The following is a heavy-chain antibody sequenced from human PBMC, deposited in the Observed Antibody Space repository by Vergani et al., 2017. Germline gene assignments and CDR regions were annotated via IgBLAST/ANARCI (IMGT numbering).Heavy chain of an antibody. Sequence: EVQLVESGGGLVKRGGSLRLSCAASGFTFSSYSMNWVRQAPGKGLVWVSSISSSSSYIHYSDSLKGRFTISRDNAKSSLYLQMNSLRAEDTGVYYCARDRHYLGSGSYPYFYYYGLDVWGQGTAVTVSS. CDR2: ISSSSSYI. J-gene: IGHJ6*02. V-gene: IGHV3-21*01. CDR1: GFTFSSYS. D-gene: IGHD3-10*01. CDR3: ARDRHYLGSGSYPYFYYYGLDV.